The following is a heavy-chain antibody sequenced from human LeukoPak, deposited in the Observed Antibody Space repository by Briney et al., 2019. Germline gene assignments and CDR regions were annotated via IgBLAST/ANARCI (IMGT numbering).Heavy chain of an antibody. CDR3: ARDHRSALHSGSYLDAFDI. Sequence: PGGSLRLSCAASGFTFSSYSMNWVRQAPGKGLEWVSSISSSSSYIYYADSVKGRFTISRDNAKNSLYLQMNSLRAEDTAVYYCARDHRSALHSGSYLDAFDIWGQGTMVTVSS. CDR1: GFTFSSYS. D-gene: IGHD1-26*01. V-gene: IGHV3-21*01. J-gene: IGHJ3*02. CDR2: ISSSSSYI.